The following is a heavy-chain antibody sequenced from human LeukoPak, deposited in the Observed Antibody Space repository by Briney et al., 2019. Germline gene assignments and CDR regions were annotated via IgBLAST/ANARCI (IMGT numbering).Heavy chain of an antibody. D-gene: IGHD4-23*01. CDR2: IYTSGST. Sequence: PSETLSLTCTVSGGSISSGCYFWSWIRQPAGKGLEWIGRIYTSGSTNYNPSLQSRVTISADTSKNQFSLNLSSVTAADTAVYYCARWGAVTYDYWGQGTLVTVSS. V-gene: IGHV4-61*02. CDR1: GGSISSGCYF. J-gene: IGHJ4*02. CDR3: ARWGAVTYDY.